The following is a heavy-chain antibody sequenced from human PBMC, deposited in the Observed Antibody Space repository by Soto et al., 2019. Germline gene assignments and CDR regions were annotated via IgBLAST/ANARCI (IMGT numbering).Heavy chain of an antibody. CDR2: TYYRSKWYN. D-gene: IGHD3-10*01. V-gene: IGHV6-1*01. CDR1: GDSVSSNSAA. J-gene: IGHJ3*02. Sequence: PSQTLSLTCAISGDSVSSNSAAWNWIRQTPSRGLEWLGRTYYRSKWYNDYAVSVKSRITINPDTSKNQFSLQLNSVTPEDTAVYYCARADYYGSGSYSTGFRAAFDIWGQGTMVTVSS. CDR3: ARADYYGSGSYSTGFRAAFDI.